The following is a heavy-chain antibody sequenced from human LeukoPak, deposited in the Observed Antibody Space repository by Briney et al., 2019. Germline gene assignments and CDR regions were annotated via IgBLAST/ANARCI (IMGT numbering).Heavy chain of an antibody. CDR3: ARGIAAAGYYYYYYMDV. CDR1: GGSISSYY. CDR2: IYYSGST. V-gene: IGHV4-59*01. D-gene: IGHD6-13*01. Sequence: SETLSLTCTVSGGSISSYYWSWIRQPSGKGLEWIGYIYYSGSTNYNPSLKSRVTISVDTSKNQFSLKLSSVTAADTAVYYCARGIAAAGYYYYYYMDVWGKGTTVTVSS. J-gene: IGHJ6*03.